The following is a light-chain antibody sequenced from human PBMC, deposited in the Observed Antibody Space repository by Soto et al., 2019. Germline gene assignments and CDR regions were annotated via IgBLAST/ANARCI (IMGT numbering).Light chain of an antibody. CDR3: QQYDNLPLT. J-gene: IGKJ4*01. V-gene: IGKV1-33*01. Sequence: DIQMTQSPSSLSASVGDRVTITCQASQDISNYLIWYQQKPGKAPKLLIYDASNLETGVQSRFSGSGSGTDFTFTISTLQPEDIGTYYCQQYDNLPLTFGGGTKVQIK. CDR1: QDISNY. CDR2: DAS.